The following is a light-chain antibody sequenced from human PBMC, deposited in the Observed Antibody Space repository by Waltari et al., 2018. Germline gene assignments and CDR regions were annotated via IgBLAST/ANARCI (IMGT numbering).Light chain of an antibody. J-gene: IGKJ1*01. Sequence: DIQMTQSPSFVSASVVDRVTITCRASQGIDNWLAWYQQKPGKAPKFLIYSASSLQSGVPSRFVGSGSGTDFILTISRLQPEDSATYFCQQTNSFPRTFGQGTKVAIK. CDR1: QGIDNW. V-gene: IGKV1-12*01. CDR2: SAS. CDR3: QQTNSFPRT.